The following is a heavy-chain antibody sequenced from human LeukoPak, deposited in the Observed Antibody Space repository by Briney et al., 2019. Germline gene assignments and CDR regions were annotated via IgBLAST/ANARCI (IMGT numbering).Heavy chain of an antibody. V-gene: IGHV1-18*01. Sequence: ASVKVSCKASGYTFTSYGISWVRQAPGQGLEWMGWISAYNGNTNYAQKLPGRVTMTTDTSTSTAYMELRSLRSDDTAVYYCARGVATYYYDSSGYYSFDYWGQGTLVTVSS. J-gene: IGHJ4*02. CDR3: ARGVATYYYDSSGYYSFDY. CDR2: ISAYNGNT. D-gene: IGHD3-22*01. CDR1: GYTFTSYG.